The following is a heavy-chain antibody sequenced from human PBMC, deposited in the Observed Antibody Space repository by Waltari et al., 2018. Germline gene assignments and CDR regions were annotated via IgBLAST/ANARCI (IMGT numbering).Heavy chain of an antibody. J-gene: IGHJ4*02. Sequence: QVQLQESGPRLVTPSGTVSPTCAVSGGALASLPWWTWVGQPPGKGREWIGEIFHTEATSYNPSLKSRLTISVDKSKNQFSLKLSSVTVADTAVYYCVRAGYCSRSGCQTWAWDWGQGTLVTVSS. V-gene: IGHV4-4*02. CDR1: GGALASLPW. CDR3: VRAGYCSRSGCQTWAWD. CDR2: IFHTEAT. D-gene: IGHD2-2*01.